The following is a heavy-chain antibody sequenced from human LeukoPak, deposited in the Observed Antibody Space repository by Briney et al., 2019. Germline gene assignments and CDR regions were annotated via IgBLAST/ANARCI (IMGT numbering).Heavy chain of an antibody. Sequence: DPGGSLRLSCAASGFTFSSYGMHWVRQAPGKGLEWVAFIRYDGSNKYYADSVKGRFTISRDNSKNTLYLQMNSLRAEDTAVYYCAKDHYDFWSGYNYYYYYYMDVWGKGTTVTVSS. J-gene: IGHJ6*03. V-gene: IGHV3-30*02. D-gene: IGHD3-3*01. CDR1: GFTFSSYG. CDR2: IRYDGSNK. CDR3: AKDHYDFWSGYNYYYYYYMDV.